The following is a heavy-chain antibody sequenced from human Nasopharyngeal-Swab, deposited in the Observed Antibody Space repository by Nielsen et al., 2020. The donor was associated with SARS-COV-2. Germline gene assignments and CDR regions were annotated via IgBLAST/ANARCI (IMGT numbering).Heavy chain of an antibody. J-gene: IGHJ5*02. CDR3: ARDTGGPPNYFDP. CDR1: GFTFSAYW. V-gene: IGHV3-21*01. CDR2: ISSTTPYI. D-gene: IGHD1-7*01. Sequence: GESLKISCTASGFTFSAYWMYWVRQAPGKGLVWVSSISSTTPYIYYADSVKGRFTISRDNAKNSLYLQMNFLRVEDTAMYYCARDTGGPPNYFDPWGQGTLVTVSS.